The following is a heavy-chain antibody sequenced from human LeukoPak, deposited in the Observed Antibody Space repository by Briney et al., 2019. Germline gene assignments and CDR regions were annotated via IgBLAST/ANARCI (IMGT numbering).Heavy chain of an antibody. J-gene: IGHJ4*02. CDR2: INPNSGGT. V-gene: IGHV1-2*02. CDR1: GYTFTSYV. CDR3: ARVGYQTTTGDY. D-gene: IGHD1-1*01. Sequence: ASVKVSCKASGYTFTSYVLSWVRQAPGQGREWMGWINPNSGGTNYAQKFQGRDTVTRDTSISTAYMELSRLRSDDRAVYYCARVGYQTTTGDYWGQGTLVTVSS.